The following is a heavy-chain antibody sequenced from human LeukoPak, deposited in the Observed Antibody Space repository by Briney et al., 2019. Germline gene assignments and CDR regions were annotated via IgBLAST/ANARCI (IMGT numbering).Heavy chain of an antibody. CDR2: IYYSGST. Sequence: SETLSLTCTVSGGSISGYYWSWIRQPPGKGPEWIGYIYYSGSTKYSPSLESRVAISVDTSKNQFSLKLSSVTAADTAVYYCARAHCSSTSCYSWGTRSYFDYWGQGTLVTVSS. CDR3: ARAHCSSTSCYSWGTRSYFDY. CDR1: GGSISGYY. J-gene: IGHJ4*02. D-gene: IGHD2-2*02. V-gene: IGHV4-59*08.